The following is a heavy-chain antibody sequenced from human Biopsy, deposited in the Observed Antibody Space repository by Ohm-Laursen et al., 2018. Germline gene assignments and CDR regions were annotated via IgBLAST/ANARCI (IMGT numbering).Heavy chain of an antibody. J-gene: IGHJ4*02. V-gene: IGHV1-18*01. CDR1: GYSFNNYG. Sequence: ASVKVSCQASGYSFNNYGINWVRQAPGQGLEWMGRISGYNGNTKYAQKFQGRVTMTTDTSTSAVYMEVRSLRSDDSAVYYCARVALPLYLDNWGQGTRVTVSS. D-gene: IGHD2-21*01. CDR2: ISGYNGNT. CDR3: ARVALPLYLDN.